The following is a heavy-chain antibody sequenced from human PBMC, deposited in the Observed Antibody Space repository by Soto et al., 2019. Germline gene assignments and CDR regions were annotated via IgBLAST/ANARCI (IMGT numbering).Heavy chain of an antibody. J-gene: IGHJ5*02. CDR1: GYTFTSYG. CDR3: ARALAAAAGTAYNWFDP. V-gene: IGHV1-18*04. CDR2: ISAYNGNT. D-gene: IGHD6-13*01. Sequence: QVQLVQSGAEVKKPGASVKVSCKASGYTFTSYGISWVRQAPGQGLEWMGWISAYNGNTNYAQKLQGRVTMTTDTSTSTADMELRSLRSDDTAVYYCARALAAAAGTAYNWFDPWGQGTLVTVSS.